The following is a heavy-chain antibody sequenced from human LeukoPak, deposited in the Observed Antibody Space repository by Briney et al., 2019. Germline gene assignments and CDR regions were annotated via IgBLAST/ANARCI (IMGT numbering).Heavy chain of an antibody. CDR2: IRYDGSNK. V-gene: IGHV3-30*02. J-gene: IGHJ5*02. D-gene: IGHD6-6*01. Sequence: PGGSLRLSCAASGFTFSSYGMHWVRQAPGKGLEWVAFIRYDGSNKYYADSVKGRFTISRDNSKNTLYLQMNSLRAEDTAVYYCARVGIAARPGRSPHRSAWFDPWGQGTLVTVSS. CDR3: ARVGIAARPGRSPHRSAWFDP. CDR1: GFTFSSYG.